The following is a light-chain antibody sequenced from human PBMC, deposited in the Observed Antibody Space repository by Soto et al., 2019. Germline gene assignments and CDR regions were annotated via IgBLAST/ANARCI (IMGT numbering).Light chain of an antibody. J-gene: IGKJ1*01. CDR1: HSVSSNC. CDR2: DAS. Sequence: EIVLTQSPATLSLSPGERATLSCGASHSVSSNCLAWYQQKPGLAPRLLIYDASSRATGIPDRFSGSGSGTDFTLTISRLEPEDFAVYYCQQYGSSPWTFGQGTKVDIK. CDR3: QQYGSSPWT. V-gene: IGKV3D-20*01.